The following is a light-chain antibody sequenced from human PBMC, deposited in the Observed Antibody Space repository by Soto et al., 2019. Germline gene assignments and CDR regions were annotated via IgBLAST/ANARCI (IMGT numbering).Light chain of an antibody. CDR3: SSYTTTTTLEV. J-gene: IGLJ1*01. V-gene: IGLV2-14*01. CDR1: SSDVGGYNY. Sequence: QSALTQPASVSGSPGQSIIISCTGTSSDVGGYNYVSWYQHHPGKAPKLMIYEVSNRPSGFSNRFSGSKSGNTASLTISGLQGEDEADYYCSSYTTTTTLEVFGTRTKLTVL. CDR2: EVS.